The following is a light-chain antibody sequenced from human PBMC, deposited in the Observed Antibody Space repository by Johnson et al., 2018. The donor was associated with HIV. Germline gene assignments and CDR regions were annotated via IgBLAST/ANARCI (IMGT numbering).Light chain of an antibody. CDR2: ENN. Sequence: QSVLTQPPSVSAASGQRVDISCSGSSSNIENNYLSWYQQLPGTAPKLLIYENNKRPSGIPDRFSGSKSGTSATLGITGLQPGDEADYYCGTWDSSLGAYVFGTGTKVTVL. J-gene: IGLJ1*01. CDR1: SSNIENNY. CDR3: GTWDSSLGAYV. V-gene: IGLV1-51*02.